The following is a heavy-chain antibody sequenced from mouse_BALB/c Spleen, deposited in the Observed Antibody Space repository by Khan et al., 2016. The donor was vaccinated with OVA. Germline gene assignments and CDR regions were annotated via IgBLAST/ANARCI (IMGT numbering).Heavy chain of an antibody. CDR3: ARSQLGRGFAY. CDR2: INPSTGYT. Sequence: QVQLQQSGAELAKPGASVKMSCKASGYTFTSYWMHWVKQRPGQGLEWIGYINPSTGYTEYNQKFKDKATLTADKSSSTAYMQRSSLTSEDSAVYYCARSQLGRGFAYWGQGTLVTVSA. D-gene: IGHD4-1*02. CDR1: GYTFTSYW. J-gene: IGHJ3*01. V-gene: IGHV1-7*01.